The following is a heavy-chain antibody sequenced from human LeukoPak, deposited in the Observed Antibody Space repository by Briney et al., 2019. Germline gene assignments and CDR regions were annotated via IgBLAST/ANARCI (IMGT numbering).Heavy chain of an antibody. D-gene: IGHD2-21*02. V-gene: IGHV3-15*01. CDR2: IKSKSDYGTT. Sequence: GGSLRLSCAASGFTFSKAWMNWVRQAPGKGLEWVGRIKSKSDYGTTDYAAPVEGRFIISRDDSKNTLFLQMNSLKTEDTGIYYCTRVTAYYYYGMDVWGQGTTVTVSS. CDR1: GFTFSKAW. J-gene: IGHJ6*02. CDR3: TRVTAYYYYGMDV.